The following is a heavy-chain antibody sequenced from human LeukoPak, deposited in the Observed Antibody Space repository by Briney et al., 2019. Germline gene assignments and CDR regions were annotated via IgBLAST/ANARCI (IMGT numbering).Heavy chain of an antibody. CDR1: GFTFSSYE. Sequence: PGGSLRLSCAASGFTFSSYEMNWVRQAPGKGLEWVSYISSSGSTIYYADSVKGRFTISRDNAKNSLYPQMNSLRAEDTAVYYCARDQGPYYDSSGYNYWGQGTLVTVSS. J-gene: IGHJ4*02. D-gene: IGHD3-22*01. CDR3: ARDQGPYYDSSGYNY. CDR2: ISSSGSTI. V-gene: IGHV3-48*03.